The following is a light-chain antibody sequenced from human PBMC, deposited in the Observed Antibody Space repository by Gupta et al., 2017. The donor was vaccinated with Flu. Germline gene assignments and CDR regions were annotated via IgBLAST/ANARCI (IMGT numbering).Light chain of an antibody. CDR1: QSVSSNY. CDR2: GAS. Sequence: ENVLMQSPGTLSLSPGERATLSCRAGQSVSSNYLAWYQQKPGQAPRLLIYGASSRATGIPDRCSGSGSRTDITLTISRLEPEDVAVYYCQQYGSSPQTFGQGTKVEIE. V-gene: IGKV3-20*01. J-gene: IGKJ1*01. CDR3: QQYGSSPQT.